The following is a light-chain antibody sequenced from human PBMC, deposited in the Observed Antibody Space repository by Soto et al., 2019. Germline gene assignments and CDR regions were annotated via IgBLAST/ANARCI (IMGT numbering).Light chain of an antibody. Sequence: DIQMTQSPSTLSASVGDRVTITCRASESIDSWLAWHQQKPGRAPKLLISKASSLESEVPSRFSGSGFGTEFTLTISSLQPDDFATYYCQQYNSYRAFGQGTKVEI. V-gene: IGKV1-5*03. CDR2: KAS. J-gene: IGKJ1*01. CDR3: QQYNSYRA. CDR1: ESIDSW.